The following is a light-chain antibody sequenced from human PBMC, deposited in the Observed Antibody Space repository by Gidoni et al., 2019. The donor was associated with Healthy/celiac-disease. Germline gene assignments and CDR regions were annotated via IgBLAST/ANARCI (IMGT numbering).Light chain of an antibody. V-gene: IGKV4-1*01. Sequence: DIVMTQSPDSLAVSLGERATINCKSSQSVLYSSNNKNYLAWYQQKPGQPPKLLIYWASTRESGVPDRCSGSGSGTDFTLTISSLQAEDVAVYYCQQYYSTPLTFXQXTRLEIK. CDR1: QSVLYSSNNKNY. CDR2: WAS. J-gene: IGKJ5*01. CDR3: QQYYSTPLT.